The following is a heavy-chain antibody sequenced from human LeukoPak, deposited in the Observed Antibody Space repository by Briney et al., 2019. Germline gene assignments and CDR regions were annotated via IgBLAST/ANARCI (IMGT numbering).Heavy chain of an antibody. CDR3: AKAPLASGSYYPEYFQH. CDR2: IWYDGSNK. J-gene: IGHJ1*01. V-gene: IGHV3-33*06. D-gene: IGHD1-26*01. CDR1: GFTFSSYG. Sequence: GRSLRLSCAASGFTFSSYGMHWVRQAPGKGLDWVAVIWYDGSNKYYADSVKGRFTISRDNSKNTLYLQMNSLRAEDTAVYYCAKAPLASGSYYPEYFQHWGQGTLVTVSS.